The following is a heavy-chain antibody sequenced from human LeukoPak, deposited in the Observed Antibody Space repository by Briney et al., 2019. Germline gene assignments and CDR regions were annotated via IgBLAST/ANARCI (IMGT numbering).Heavy chain of an antibody. Sequence: GGSLRLSCAASGFTFGSYSMNWVRQAPGKGLEWVSYISSSSSTIYYADSVKGRFTISRDNAKNSLYLQMNSLRVEDTAVYYCAREKEPFWSGYYIGYWGQGTLVTVTS. CDR2: ISSSSSTI. CDR1: GFTFGSYS. V-gene: IGHV3-48*01. CDR3: AREKEPFWSGYYIGY. D-gene: IGHD3-3*01. J-gene: IGHJ4*02.